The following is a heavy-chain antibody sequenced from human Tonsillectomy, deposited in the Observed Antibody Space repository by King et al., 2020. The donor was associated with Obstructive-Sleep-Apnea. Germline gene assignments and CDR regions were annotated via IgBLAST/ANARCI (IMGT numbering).Heavy chain of an antibody. CDR2: ISSSSSYI. CDR3: ARDLTAAYYYDSSGYFY. V-gene: IGHV3-21*01. J-gene: IGHJ4*02. CDR1: GFTFSSYS. Sequence: VQLVESGGGLVKPGGSLRLSCAASGFTFSSYSMNWVRQSPGKGLEWGSSISSSSSYIYYADSVKGRFTISRDNAKNSLYLQMNSLRAEDTAVYYCARDLTAAYYYDSSGYFYWGQGTLVTVSS. D-gene: IGHD3-22*01.